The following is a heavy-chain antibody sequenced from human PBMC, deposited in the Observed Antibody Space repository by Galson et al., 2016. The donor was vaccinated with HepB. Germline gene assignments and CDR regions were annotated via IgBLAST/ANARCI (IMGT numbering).Heavy chain of an antibody. CDR1: GFTFSSYA. Sequence: SLRLSCAASGFTFSSYAMHWVRQAPGKGLEWVAVISYDGSNKYYADSVKGRFTISRDNSKNTLYLQMNSLRAEDTAVYYCASSPYDFWSGYQIPPPGYFDYWGQGTLVTVSS. D-gene: IGHD3-3*01. J-gene: IGHJ4*02. CDR2: ISYDGSNK. CDR3: ASSPYDFWSGYQIPPPGYFDY. V-gene: IGHV3-30*04.